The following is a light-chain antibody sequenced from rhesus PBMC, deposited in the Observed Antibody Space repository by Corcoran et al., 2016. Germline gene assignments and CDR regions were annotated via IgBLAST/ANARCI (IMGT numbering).Light chain of an antibody. Sequence: DIQMTQSPSSLSASVGDRVTITCRASQGMTNHLSWYQQKPGRAPKLLIYDASTLQRGVPARFSGSGSGTDFTITTSSLQPEDFATYYCLQYDSDPRAFGQGTKVEIK. CDR3: LQYDSDPRA. V-gene: IGKV1-43*02. CDR1: QGMTNH. J-gene: IGKJ1*01. CDR2: DAS.